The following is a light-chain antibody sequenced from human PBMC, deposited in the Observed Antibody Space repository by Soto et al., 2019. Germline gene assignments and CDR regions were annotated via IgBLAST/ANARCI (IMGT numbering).Light chain of an antibody. V-gene: IGKV3-20*01. J-gene: IGKJ2*01. CDR2: GPS. Sequence: DIVLTQSPGTLSLSPGERVTLSCRASQSVRSNYLAWYQQKPGQPPRLLVYGPSNRATGIPDRFSGSGSGTDLSLTISRLEPEDFAVYYCQQYGNAPPYTFGQGTKLDI. CDR3: QQYGNAPPYT. CDR1: QSVRSNY.